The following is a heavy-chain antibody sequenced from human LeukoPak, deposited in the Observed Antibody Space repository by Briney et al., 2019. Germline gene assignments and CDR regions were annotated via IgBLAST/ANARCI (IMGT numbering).Heavy chain of an antibody. CDR3: ARVRAAAVPYYFDY. J-gene: IGHJ4*02. D-gene: IGHD6-13*01. Sequence: SETLSLTCTVSGGSIRTSSYYWGWIRQPPGKGLEWIGSIYYSGSIYSNGSLKSRVTISVETSKNQFSLKLSSVTAADTAMYYCARVRAAAVPYYFDYWGRGTLVTVSS. CDR2: IYYSGSI. CDR1: GGSIRTSSYY. V-gene: IGHV4-39*07.